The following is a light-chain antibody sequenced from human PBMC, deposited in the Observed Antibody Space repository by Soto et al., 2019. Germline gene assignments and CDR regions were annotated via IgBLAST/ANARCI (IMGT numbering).Light chain of an antibody. CDR3: TSYVGNDIWV. Sequence: QSALTQPPSASGSPGQSVTISCTGTSSDVGAYKYVSWYQQYPGKAPKLMIYEVTKRPSVVPDRFSGSKSGNTASLTVSGLQAEDEADYYCTSYVGNDIWVFGGGTKSPS. CDR1: SSDVGAYKY. CDR2: EVT. V-gene: IGLV2-8*01. J-gene: IGLJ3*02.